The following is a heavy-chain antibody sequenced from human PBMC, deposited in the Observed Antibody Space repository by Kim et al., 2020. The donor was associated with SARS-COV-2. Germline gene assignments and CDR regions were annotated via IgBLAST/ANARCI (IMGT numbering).Heavy chain of an antibody. D-gene: IGHD2-2*01. J-gene: IGHJ6*02. CDR3: ARTTQDIVVVPAAFHYGMDV. CDR2: ISSNGGST. V-gene: IGHV3-64*01. Sequence: GALRLSCAASGFTFSSYAMHWVRQAPGKGLEYVSAISSNGGSTYYANSVKGRFTISRDNSKNTLYLQMGSLRAEDMAVYYCARTTQDIVVVPAAFHYGMDVWGQGTTVTVSS. CDR1: GFTFSSYA.